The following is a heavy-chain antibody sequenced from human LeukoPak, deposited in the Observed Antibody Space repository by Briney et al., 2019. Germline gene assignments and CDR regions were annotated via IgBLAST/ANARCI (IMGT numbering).Heavy chain of an antibody. CDR3: ARNHFNQNVFNV. V-gene: IGHV3-30*01. CDR2: ISYSGE. CDR1: GFTFTDYA. Sequence: PGGSLRLSCAASGFTFTDYAFHWVRQAPGKGLEWVTIISYSGESYADSVRGRFAISRDNSKNTVYLQVDSLRADDTAMYYCARNHFNQNVFNVWGQGTMVIVSS. D-gene: IGHD1-14*01. J-gene: IGHJ3*01.